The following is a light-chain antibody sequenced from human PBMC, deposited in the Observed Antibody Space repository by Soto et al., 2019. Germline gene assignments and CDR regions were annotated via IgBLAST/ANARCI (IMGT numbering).Light chain of an antibody. CDR2: KAS. CDR1: QSISSY. Sequence: DIQMTQSPSSLSASVGDRVTITCRASQSISSYLNWYQQKPGKAPKLLILKASSLESGVPSRFSGSGSGTEFTLTISSLQPEDFATYYCQQANSFPITFGQGTRLEIK. V-gene: IGKV1-39*01. J-gene: IGKJ5*01. CDR3: QQANSFPIT.